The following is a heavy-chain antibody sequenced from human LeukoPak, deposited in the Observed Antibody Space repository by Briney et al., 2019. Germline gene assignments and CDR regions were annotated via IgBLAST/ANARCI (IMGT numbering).Heavy chain of an antibody. CDR3: ARVENDAFDI. CDR2: IIPIFGTA. V-gene: IGHV1-69*05. CDR1: GGTFSSYA. J-gene: IGHJ3*02. Sequence: GASVKVSCKASGGTFSSYAISWVRQAPGQGLEWMGGIIPIFGTANYAQKFQGRVTITTDESTSTAYMELSSLRSEDTAVYYCARVENDAFDIWGQGTMVTVSS.